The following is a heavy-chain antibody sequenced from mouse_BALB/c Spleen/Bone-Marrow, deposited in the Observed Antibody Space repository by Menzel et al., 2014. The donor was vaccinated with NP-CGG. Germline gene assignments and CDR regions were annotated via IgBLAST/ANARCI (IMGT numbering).Heavy chain of an antibody. J-gene: IGHJ3*01. Sequence: EVHLVESGGGLVQPGESLKLSCESNEYEFPSHDMSWVRKTPEKRLELVAAINSDGGSTFYPVTMERRFIISRDNTKXTLYLQMSSLRSEDTALYYCARQGDYGSSWFAYWGQGTLVTVSA. V-gene: IGHV5-2*01. CDR1: EYEFPSHD. CDR3: ARQGDYGSSWFAY. CDR2: INSDGGST. D-gene: IGHD1-1*01.